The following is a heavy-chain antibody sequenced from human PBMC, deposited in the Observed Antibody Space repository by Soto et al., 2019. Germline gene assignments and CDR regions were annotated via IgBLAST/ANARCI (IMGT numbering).Heavy chain of an antibody. CDR1: GFTFSSYA. J-gene: IGHJ4*02. Sequence: VQLVESGGGLVQPGGSLRLSCAASGFTFSSYAMHWVRQAPGKGLEYVSAISSNGGSTYYANSVKGRFTISRDNSKNTLYLQMGSLRAEDMAVYYCARWAIYCSGGSCYGFFDYWGQGTLVTVSS. V-gene: IGHV3-64*01. CDR2: ISSNGGST. D-gene: IGHD2-15*01. CDR3: ARWAIYCSGGSCYGFFDY.